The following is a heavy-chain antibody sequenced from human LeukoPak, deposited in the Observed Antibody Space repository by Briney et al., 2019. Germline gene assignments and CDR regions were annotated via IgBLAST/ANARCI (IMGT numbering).Heavy chain of an antibody. J-gene: IGHJ1*01. Sequence: GGSLRLSCAASGFTFSSYAMSWVRQAPGKGLEWVSAISGSGGSTYYADSVKGRFTISRDNSKNTLYLQMNSLRAEDTAVYYCAKYVEAVAGTSPGKSEYFQHWGQGTLVTVSS. CDR1: GFTFSSYA. CDR3: AKYVEAVAGTSPGKSEYFQH. D-gene: IGHD6-19*01. CDR2: ISGSGGST. V-gene: IGHV3-23*01.